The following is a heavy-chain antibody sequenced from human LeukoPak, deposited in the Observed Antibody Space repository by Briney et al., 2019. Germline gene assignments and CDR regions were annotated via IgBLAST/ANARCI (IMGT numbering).Heavy chain of an antibody. D-gene: IGHD1-14*01. CDR2: ISGGSSYI. V-gene: IGHV3-21*06. CDR1: GFTFSTYS. CDR3: ATETNGRHYDY. Sequence: PGGSLRLSCAASGFTFSTYSMNWVRQAPGKGLEWVSSISGGSSYIYYADSIKGRFTISSDNANNFLYLQMNSLRAEDTAVYYCATETNGRHYDYWGQGTLLTVSS. J-gene: IGHJ4*02.